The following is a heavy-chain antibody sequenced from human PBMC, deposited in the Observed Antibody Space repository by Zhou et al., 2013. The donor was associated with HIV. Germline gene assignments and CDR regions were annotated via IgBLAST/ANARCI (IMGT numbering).Heavy chain of an antibody. V-gene: IGHV1-69*04. CDR1: GGTFSSYA. CDR2: IIPILGIA. D-gene: IGHD2-15*01. CDR3: ARDLLAGPGSTQGDP. Sequence: QVQLVQSGAEVKKPGSSVKVSCKASGGTFSSYAISWVRQAPGQGLEWMGRIIPILGIANYAQKFQGRVTITADKSTSTAYMELSSLRSEDTAVYYCARDLLAGPGSTQGDPWGQGTPGHRLL. J-gene: IGHJ5*02.